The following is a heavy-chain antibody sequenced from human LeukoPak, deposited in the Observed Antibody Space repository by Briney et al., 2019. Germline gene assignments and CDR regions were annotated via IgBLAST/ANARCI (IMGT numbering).Heavy chain of an antibody. D-gene: IGHD2-2*01. V-gene: IGHV1-8*01. Sequence: GASVKVSCKASGYTFTSYDINWVRQATGQGLEWMGWMNPNSGNTGYAQKFQGRVTMTRDTSISTAYMELSRLRSDDTAVYYCARLGYCSSTSCYFFDPWGQGTLVTVSS. CDR1: GYTFTSYD. CDR2: MNPNSGNT. J-gene: IGHJ5*02. CDR3: ARLGYCSSTSCYFFDP.